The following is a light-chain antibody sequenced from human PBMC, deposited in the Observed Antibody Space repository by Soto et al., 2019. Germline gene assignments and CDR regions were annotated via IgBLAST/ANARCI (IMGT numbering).Light chain of an antibody. J-gene: IGKJ5*01. Sequence: EIVLTQSPATLSSSPGERATLSCRTSQSVSSYFAWYQQKPGRAHRLLIYDASNRATGIPARFIGSGSGTDFTLTISSLEPEDFAVYYCQQRSNWPITFGQGTRLEIK. CDR2: DAS. CDR3: QQRSNWPIT. CDR1: QSVSSY. V-gene: IGKV3-11*01.